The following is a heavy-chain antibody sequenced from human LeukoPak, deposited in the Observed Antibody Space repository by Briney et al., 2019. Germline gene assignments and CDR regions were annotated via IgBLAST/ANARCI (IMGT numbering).Heavy chain of an antibody. V-gene: IGHV4-34*01. CDR2: INHSGST. Sequence: SETLSLTCAVYGGSFSGYYWSWIRQPPGKGLEWIGEINHSGSTNYNPSLKSRVTISLDTSKNQFSLKLNSVTAADTAVYYCARTIAAAGSWADYWGQGTLVTVSS. CDR3: ARTIAAAGSWADY. D-gene: IGHD6-13*01. J-gene: IGHJ4*02. CDR1: GGSFSGYY.